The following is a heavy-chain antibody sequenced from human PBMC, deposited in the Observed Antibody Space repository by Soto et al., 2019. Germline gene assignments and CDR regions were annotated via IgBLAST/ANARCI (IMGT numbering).Heavy chain of an antibody. V-gene: IGHV5-51*01. J-gene: IGHJ3*02. CDR1: GYSFTRYW. CDR2: IDPGDADT. Sequence: GESRNISCKGSGYSFTRYWIGWGRQMPGKGLEWMGVIDPGDADTRYSPSFQGQVTISADKSISTAYLQWSSLKASDTAMYYCARHSSSIAVLRSSPFSGSLGAFVIWGQGKMVTVSS. D-gene: IGHD6-6*01. CDR3: ARHSSSIAVLRSSPFSGSLGAFVI.